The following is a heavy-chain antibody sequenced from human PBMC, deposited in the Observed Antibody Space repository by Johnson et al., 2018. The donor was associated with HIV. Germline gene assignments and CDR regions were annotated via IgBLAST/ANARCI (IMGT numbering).Heavy chain of an antibody. CDR1: GFTFSSYG. Sequence: QMLLVESGGGVVQPGRSLRLSCAASGFTFSSYGMHWVRQAPGKGLEWVAVIWYDGSNKYYADSVKGRFTISRDNSKNTLYLQMNSLSAGDTAVYYCARWGTVTTDAFDIWGQGTMVTVSS. CDR2: IWYDGSNK. CDR3: ARWGTVTTDAFDI. V-gene: IGHV3-33*01. J-gene: IGHJ3*02. D-gene: IGHD4-17*01.